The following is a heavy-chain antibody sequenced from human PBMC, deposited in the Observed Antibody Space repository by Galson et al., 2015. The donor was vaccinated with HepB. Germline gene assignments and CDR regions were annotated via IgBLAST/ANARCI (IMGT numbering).Heavy chain of an antibody. V-gene: IGHV3-53*01. D-gene: IGHD3-22*01. CDR1: GSTVSSNY. CDR2: IYSGGST. Sequence: SLRLSCAASGSTVSSNYISWVRQAPGKGLEWVSVIYSGGSTYYADSVKGRFTISRDNSKNTLYLQMNSLRAEDTAVYYCASGDSSGYYQDFDYWGQGTLVTVSS. J-gene: IGHJ4*02. CDR3: ASGDSSGYYQDFDY.